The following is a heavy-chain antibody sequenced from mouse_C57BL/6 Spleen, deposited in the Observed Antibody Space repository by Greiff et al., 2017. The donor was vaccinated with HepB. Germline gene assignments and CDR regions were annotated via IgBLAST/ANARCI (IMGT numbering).Heavy chain of an antibody. D-gene: IGHD2-3*01. V-gene: IGHV1-26*01. CDR3: ADGYYGGGFAY. J-gene: IGHJ3*01. CDR1: GYTFTDYY. Sequence: EVQLQQSGPELVKPGASVKISCKASGYTFTDYYMNWVKQSHGKSLEWIGDINPNNGGTSYNQKFKGKATLTVDKSSSTAYMELRSLTSEDSAVYYCADGYYGGGFAYWGQGTLVTVSA. CDR2: INPNNGGT.